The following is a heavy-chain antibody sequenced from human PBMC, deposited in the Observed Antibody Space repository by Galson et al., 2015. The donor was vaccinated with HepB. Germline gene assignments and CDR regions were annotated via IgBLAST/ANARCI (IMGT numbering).Heavy chain of an antibody. CDR3: ARVNTMIVVVEGQTRGAFDI. Sequence: SVTVSCKASGSTFTSYGISWVRQASGQGLEWMGWISAYNGNTNYAQKLQGRVTMTTDTSTSTAYMELRSLRSDDTAVDYCARVNTMIVVVEGQTRGAFDIWGQGTMVTVPS. D-gene: IGHD3-22*01. J-gene: IGHJ3*02. V-gene: IGHV1-18*01. CDR2: ISAYNGNT. CDR1: GSTFTSYG.